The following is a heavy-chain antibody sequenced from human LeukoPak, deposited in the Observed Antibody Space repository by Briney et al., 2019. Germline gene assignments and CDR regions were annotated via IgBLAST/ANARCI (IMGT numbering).Heavy chain of an antibody. J-gene: IGHJ4*02. CDR1: GFTFSSYS. D-gene: IGHD3-22*01. Sequence: GGSLRLSCAASGFTFSSYSMNWVRQAPGKGLEWVAFIRYDGNSNYYADSVKGRFTISRDNSRSTLYLQMNSLRAEDTAVYYCAKEEVISGNHGVYFDYWGQGTLVTVSS. V-gene: IGHV3-30*02. CDR3: AKEEVISGNHGVYFDY. CDR2: IRYDGNSN.